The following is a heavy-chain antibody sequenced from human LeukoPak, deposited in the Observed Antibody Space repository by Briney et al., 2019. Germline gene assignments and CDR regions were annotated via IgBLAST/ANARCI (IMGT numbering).Heavy chain of an antibody. Sequence: ASVKVSCKASGGTFSSYAISWVRQAPGQGLEWMGGIIPIFGTANYAQKFQGRVTITADKSTSTAYMELSSLRSEDTAVYYCARERGGGTNWFDPWGQGTLVTVSS. J-gene: IGHJ5*02. V-gene: IGHV1-69*06. D-gene: IGHD3-16*01. CDR3: ARERGGGTNWFDP. CDR1: GGTFSSYA. CDR2: IIPIFGTA.